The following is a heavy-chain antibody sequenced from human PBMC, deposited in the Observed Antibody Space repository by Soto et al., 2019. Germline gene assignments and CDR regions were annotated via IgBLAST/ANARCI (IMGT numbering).Heavy chain of an antibody. CDR2: ISGSGTTT. Sequence: GGPRRHSCGVGELSFGSYAMSWVRKTPGKGLDFVSAISGSGTTTYYADSVKGRFAISRDNSKNTLFLHMNSLRAEDTALYYCAKDPSRTWFDPWGQGTLVTVSS. CDR1: ELSFGSYA. J-gene: IGHJ5*02. V-gene: IGHV3-23*01. CDR3: AKDPSRTWFDP.